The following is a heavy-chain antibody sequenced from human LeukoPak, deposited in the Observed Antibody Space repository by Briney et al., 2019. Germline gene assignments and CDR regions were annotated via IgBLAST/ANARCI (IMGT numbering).Heavy chain of an antibody. CDR3: AKDHRVPSGWYRNEYFQH. Sequence: PGGSLRLSCSASGFTFSSYAMHWVRQAPGKGLEWVAVISYDGSNKYYADSVKGRFTISRDNSKNTLYLQMNSLRAEDTAVYYCAKDHRVPSGWYRNEYFQHWGQGTLVTVSS. J-gene: IGHJ1*01. V-gene: IGHV3-30*04. CDR1: GFTFSSYA. CDR2: ISYDGSNK. D-gene: IGHD6-19*01.